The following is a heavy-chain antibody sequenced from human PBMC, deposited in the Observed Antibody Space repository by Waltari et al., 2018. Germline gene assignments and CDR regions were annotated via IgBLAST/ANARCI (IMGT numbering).Heavy chain of an antibody. V-gene: IGHV3-7*01. CDR2: IKQDGSEK. Sequence: EVQLVESGGGLVQPGGSLRLSCAASGFPFSSYWMSWVRPAPGKGLEWVANIKQDGSEKYYVDSVKGRFTISRDNAKNSLYLQMNSLRAEDTAVYYCARDLITFGGVIVIYYYGMDVWGQGTTVTVSS. J-gene: IGHJ6*02. D-gene: IGHD3-16*02. CDR3: ARDLITFGGVIVIYYYGMDV. CDR1: GFPFSSYW.